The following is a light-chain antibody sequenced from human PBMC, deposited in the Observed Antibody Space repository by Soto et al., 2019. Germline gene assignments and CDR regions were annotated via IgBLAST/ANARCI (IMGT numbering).Light chain of an antibody. V-gene: IGKV3-20*01. Sequence: DIVLTQSPGTLSLSPGERATLSCRASQAVNSNYLAWYQQKPGQAPRLLIYRASSRATGIPDRFSVSGSGTDVTLTISRLEPEDFAVFYCHQYGSSPLTFGPGTKVDFK. CDR2: RAS. CDR1: QAVNSNY. J-gene: IGKJ3*01. CDR3: HQYGSSPLT.